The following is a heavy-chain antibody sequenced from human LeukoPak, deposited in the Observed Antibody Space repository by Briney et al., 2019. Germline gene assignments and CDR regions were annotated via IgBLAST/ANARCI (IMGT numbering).Heavy chain of an antibody. D-gene: IGHD2-2*01. V-gene: IGHV3-21*01. CDR1: GFTFSSYS. CDR3: ASLDYCSSTSCYVEGGDY. Sequence: GGSLRLSCAASGFTFSSYSMNWVRQAPGKGLEWVSSISSSSSYIYYADSVKGRFTISRDNAKNSLYLQMNSLRAEDTAAYYCASLDYCSSTSCYVEGGDYWGQGTLVTVSS. J-gene: IGHJ4*02. CDR2: ISSSSSYI.